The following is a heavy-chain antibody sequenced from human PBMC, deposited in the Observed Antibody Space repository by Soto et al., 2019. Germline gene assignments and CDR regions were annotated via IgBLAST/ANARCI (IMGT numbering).Heavy chain of an antibody. CDR2: ISSSSSTI. J-gene: IGHJ4*02. V-gene: IGHV3-48*01. CDR3: ARDGLAYYYDSSGYYIDY. Sequence: GGSLRLSCAASGFTFSSYSMNWVRQAPGKGLEWVSYISSSSSTIYYADSVKGRFTISRDNAKNSLYLQMNSLRAEDTAVYYCARDGLAYYYDSSGYYIDYWGQGTLVTVSS. D-gene: IGHD3-22*01. CDR1: GFTFSSYS.